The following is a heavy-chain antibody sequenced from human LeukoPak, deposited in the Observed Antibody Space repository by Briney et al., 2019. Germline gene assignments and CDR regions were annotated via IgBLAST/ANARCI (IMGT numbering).Heavy chain of an antibody. CDR3: AYQSTVTSSFDC. CDR1: GYTFTSYY. D-gene: IGHD4-17*01. J-gene: IGHJ4*02. CDR2: INPSGGST. V-gene: IGHV1-46*01. Sequence: ASVKVSCKASGYTFTSYYMHWVRQAPGQGLEWMGIINPSGGSTSYAQKFQGRVTMTRDTSTSTVYMELSSLRSEDAAVYYCAYQSTVTSSFDCWGQGTLVTVSS.